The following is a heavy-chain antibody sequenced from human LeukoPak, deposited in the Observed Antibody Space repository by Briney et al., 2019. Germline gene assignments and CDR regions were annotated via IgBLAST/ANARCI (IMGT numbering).Heavy chain of an antibody. Sequence: ASVKVSCKASGGTFSSYVISWVRQAPGQGLEWMGGIIPIFGTANYAQKLQGRVTMTTDTSTSTAYMELRSLRSDDTAVYYCAREVPYDTSVYYQPFDYWGQGTLVTVSS. V-gene: IGHV1-69*05. J-gene: IGHJ4*02. CDR2: IIPIFGTA. CDR1: GGTFSSYV. CDR3: AREVPYDTSVYYQPFDY. D-gene: IGHD3-22*01.